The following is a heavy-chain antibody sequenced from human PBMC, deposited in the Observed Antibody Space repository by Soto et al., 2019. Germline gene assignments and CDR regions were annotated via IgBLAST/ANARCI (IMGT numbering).Heavy chain of an antibody. Sequence: GGSLRLSCAASGFPYSIYWMSLVRQSPGKGLEWVANIKADGGEKYHVDSVKGRFTISRDNARNSLYLQMTRLRAEDTAVYYCARDLCRIKLCLAFDYWDQGPLVTVSS. V-gene: IGHV3-7*01. J-gene: IGHJ4*02. CDR2: IKADGGEK. CDR3: ARDLCRIKLCLAFDY. D-gene: IGHD5-18*01. CDR1: GFPYSIYW.